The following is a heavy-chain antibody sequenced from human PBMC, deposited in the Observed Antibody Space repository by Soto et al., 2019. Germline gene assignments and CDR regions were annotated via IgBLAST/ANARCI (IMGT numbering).Heavy chain of an antibody. CDR3: AKDLLDRTIFGVVPTYGMDV. V-gene: IGHV3-23*01. CDR1: GFTFSSYA. J-gene: IGHJ6*02. Sequence: GGSLRLSCAASGFTFSSYAMSWVRQAPGKGLEWVSAISGSGGSTYYADSVKGRFTISRDNSKNTLYLQMNSLRAEDTAVYYCAKDLLDRTIFGVVPTYGMDVWGQGTTVTVSS. CDR2: ISGSGGST. D-gene: IGHD3-3*01.